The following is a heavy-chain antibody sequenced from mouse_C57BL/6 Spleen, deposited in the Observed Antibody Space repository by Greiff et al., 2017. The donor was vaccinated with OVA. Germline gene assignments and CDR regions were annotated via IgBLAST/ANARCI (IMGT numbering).Heavy chain of an antibody. Sequence: ESGAELVKPGASVKLSCKASGYTFTSYWMQWVKQRPGQGLEWIGEIDPSDSYTNYNQKFKGKATLTVDTSSSTAYMQLSSLTSEDSAVYYCARGNYDYWGQGTTLTVSS. CDR2: IDPSDSYT. CDR3: ARGNYDY. J-gene: IGHJ2*01. V-gene: IGHV1-50*01. D-gene: IGHD2-1*01. CDR1: GYTFTSYW.